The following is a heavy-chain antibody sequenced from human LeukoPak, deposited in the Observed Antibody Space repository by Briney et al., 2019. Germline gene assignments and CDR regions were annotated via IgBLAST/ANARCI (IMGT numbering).Heavy chain of an antibody. Sequence: ASVKVSCKTSGYTFSSYDINWVRQAAGQGPEWMGWMNPATGNTGYAQKFQGRVTMTRDTSISTAYMELSRLRSDDTAVYYCASNGAPRSMYYDSSGYYSGWGQGTLVTVSS. V-gene: IGHV1-8*01. CDR3: ASNGAPRSMYYDSSGYYSG. D-gene: IGHD3-22*01. CDR1: GYTFSSYD. J-gene: IGHJ4*02. CDR2: MNPATGNT.